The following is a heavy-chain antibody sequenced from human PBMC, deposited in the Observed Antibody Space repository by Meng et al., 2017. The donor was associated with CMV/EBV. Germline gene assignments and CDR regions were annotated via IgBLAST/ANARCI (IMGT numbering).Heavy chain of an antibody. CDR1: GFTLNNHA. J-gene: IGHJ4*02. V-gene: IGHV3-30*04. Sequence: LSLTCAASGFTLNNHAMHWVRQAPGKGLEWVAVISYDGTDKYYGYSVKGRFTISRDNSKNTLYLQMNSLRAEDTAVYYCARDHGYCGSTSCYRNLDCWGQGTLVTVSS. CDR2: ISYDGTDK. D-gene: IGHD2-2*02. CDR3: ARDHGYCGSTSCYRNLDC.